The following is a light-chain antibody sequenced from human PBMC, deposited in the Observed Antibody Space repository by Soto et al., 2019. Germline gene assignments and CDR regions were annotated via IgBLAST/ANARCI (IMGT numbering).Light chain of an antibody. J-gene: IGKJ4*01. Sequence: EIVLTQSPGTLSLSPWERATLSCRASQSVASNYLGWYQQKPGQAPRVLIFDASIRATGIPDRFSASGSGSDFTLTISRLEPDDFAVYYCHQYDSLPLTFGGGTKVDIK. V-gene: IGKV3-20*01. CDR2: DAS. CDR1: QSVASNY. CDR3: HQYDSLPLT.